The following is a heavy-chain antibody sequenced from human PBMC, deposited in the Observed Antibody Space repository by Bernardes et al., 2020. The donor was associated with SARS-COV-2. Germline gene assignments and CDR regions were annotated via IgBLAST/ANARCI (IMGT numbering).Heavy chain of an antibody. V-gene: IGHV3-74*01. J-gene: IGHJ4*02. CDR2: LNEDGSIT. CDR1: GFTFRTYW. CDR3: VRDLAGGSGS. Sequence: GSRRLSFVVSGFTFRTYWMHWVRQAPGKGLEWVSRLNEDGSITTYADSVKGRFTISRDNAKNTLYLQMHSLRVEDTATYYCVRDLAGGSGSWGQGTLVTVSS. D-gene: IGHD2-15*01.